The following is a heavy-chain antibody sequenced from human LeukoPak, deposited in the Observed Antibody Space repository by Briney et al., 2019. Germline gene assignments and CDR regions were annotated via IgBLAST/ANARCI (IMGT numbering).Heavy chain of an antibody. D-gene: IGHD1-26*01. CDR2: ISSDGGKK. J-gene: IGHJ4*02. Sequence: PGGSLRLSCVVSGFTLSSHGMHWVRQAPGEGLEWVAVISSDGGKKSYADSVKGRFTISRDNSKNTLYPQMDSLRVEDTAIYYCARDRAWDYLDSWDQGPLVTVSS. CDR1: GFTLSSHG. V-gene: IGHV3-30*03. CDR3: ARDRAWDYLDS.